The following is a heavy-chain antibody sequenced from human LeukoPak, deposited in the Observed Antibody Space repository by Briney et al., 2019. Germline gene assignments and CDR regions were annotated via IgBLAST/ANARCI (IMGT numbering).Heavy chain of an antibody. J-gene: IGHJ4*02. Sequence: GGSLRLSCSASGFTFSSYAMHWVRQAPGKGLEYVSAISSNGATTYYADSVKGRFTISRDNSKNTLFLQMNSLRAEDTAVYYCAIPPDILTGYNSWGQGTLVTVSS. CDR3: AIPPDILTGYNS. CDR2: ISSNGATT. D-gene: IGHD3-9*01. CDR1: GFTFSSYA. V-gene: IGHV3-64*04.